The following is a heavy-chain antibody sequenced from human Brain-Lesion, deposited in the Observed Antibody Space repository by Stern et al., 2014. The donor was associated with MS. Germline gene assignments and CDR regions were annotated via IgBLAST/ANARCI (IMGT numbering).Heavy chain of an antibody. Sequence: VQLVESGAEVKKPGASVKVSCKVSGYTLTDLSMHWVRQAPRKGLEWMGGFDPEDGETIYAQKFQGRVTMTEGTSTDTAYMELSSLRSEDTAVYYCATLSPGAGGNYYRHFDYWGQGTLVTVSS. J-gene: IGHJ4*02. CDR2: FDPEDGET. D-gene: IGHD1-26*01. CDR1: GYTLTDLS. CDR3: ATLSPGAGGNYYRHFDY. V-gene: IGHV1-24*01.